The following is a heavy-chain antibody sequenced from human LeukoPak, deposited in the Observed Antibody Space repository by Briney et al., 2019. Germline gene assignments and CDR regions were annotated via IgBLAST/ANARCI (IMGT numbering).Heavy chain of an antibody. J-gene: IGHJ4*02. V-gene: IGHV3-30*18. CDR1: GFTFSSYG. Sequence: GGSLRLSCAASGFTFSSYGMHWVRQAPGKGLEWVAVVSYDGRNKNYADSVKGRFTISRDNSKNTMYLQMNSLRAEDTAVYYCAKAEGSGSYYPDYWGQGTLVTVSS. CDR3: AKAEGSGSYYPDY. D-gene: IGHD3-10*01. CDR2: VSYDGRNK.